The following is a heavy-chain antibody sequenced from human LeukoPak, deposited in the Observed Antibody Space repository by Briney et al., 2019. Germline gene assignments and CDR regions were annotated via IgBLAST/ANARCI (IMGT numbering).Heavy chain of an antibody. CDR2: ISSSGSTI. V-gene: IGHV3-48*03. Sequence: RAGGSLRLSCAASGFTFSSYEMNWVRKAPGKGLEWVSYISSSGSTIYYAESVKGRFTISRDNAKNSLYLQMNSLRAEDTAVYYCAELGITMIGGVWGKGTTVTISS. CDR3: AELGITMIGGV. J-gene: IGHJ6*04. D-gene: IGHD3-10*02. CDR1: GFTFSSYE.